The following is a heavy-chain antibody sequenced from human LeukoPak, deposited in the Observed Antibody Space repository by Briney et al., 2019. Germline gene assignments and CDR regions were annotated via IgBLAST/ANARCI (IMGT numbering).Heavy chain of an antibody. V-gene: IGHV3-23*01. CDR3: ARNFKDYRVGGVPVSAFDI. J-gene: IGHJ3*02. D-gene: IGHD3-16*01. Sequence: GGSLRLSCAASGFTFSSYGMSWVRQAPGKGLEWVSAISGSGGSTYYADSVKGRFTISRDNSKNTLYLQMNSLRAEDTAVYYCARNFKDYRVGGVPVSAFDIWGQGTMVTVSS. CDR2: ISGSGGST. CDR1: GFTFSSYG.